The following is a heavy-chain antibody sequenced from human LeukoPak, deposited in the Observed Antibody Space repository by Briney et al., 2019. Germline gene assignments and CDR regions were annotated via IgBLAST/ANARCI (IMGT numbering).Heavy chain of an antibody. CDR1: GGSISSSSYY. CDR2: IYHSGST. V-gene: IGHV4-39*07. CDR3: ARDPYYYDSSGYD. J-gene: IGHJ4*02. Sequence: SETLSLTCTVSGGSISSSSYYWGWIRQPPGKGLEWIGSIYHSGSTYYNPSLKSRVTISVDTSKNQFSLKLSSVTAADTAVYYCARDPYYYDSSGYDWGQGTLVTVSS. D-gene: IGHD3-22*01.